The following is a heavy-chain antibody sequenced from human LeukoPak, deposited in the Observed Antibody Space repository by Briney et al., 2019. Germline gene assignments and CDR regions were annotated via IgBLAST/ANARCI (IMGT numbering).Heavy chain of an antibody. CDR1: GFTFSSYA. V-gene: IGHV3-23*01. CDR2: ISGGAAST. CDR3: AKYGIEVAGKALPDW. Sequence: GGSLRLSCAASGFTFSSYAMSWVRQAPGKGLEWVSSISGGAASTDYVDSAKGRFTISRDNSKNTLYLQMNSLRAEGTAVYYCAKYGIEVAGKALPDWWGQGTLVTVSS. J-gene: IGHJ4*02. D-gene: IGHD6-19*01.